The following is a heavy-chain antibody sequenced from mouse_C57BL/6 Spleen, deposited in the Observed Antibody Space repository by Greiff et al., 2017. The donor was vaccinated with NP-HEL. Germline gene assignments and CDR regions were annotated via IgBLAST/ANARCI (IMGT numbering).Heavy chain of an antibody. CDR3: VRHGDGVVYFDV. CDR1: GFSFNTYA. V-gene: IGHV10-1*01. Sequence: EVMLVESGGGLVQPKGSLKLSCAASGFSFNTYAMNWVRQAPGKGLEWVARIRSKSNNYATYYADSVKDSFTISRAASESMLYLQMNNLKTEYTAMYYCVRHGDGVVYFDVWGTGTTVTVSS. J-gene: IGHJ1*03. CDR2: IRSKSNNYAT.